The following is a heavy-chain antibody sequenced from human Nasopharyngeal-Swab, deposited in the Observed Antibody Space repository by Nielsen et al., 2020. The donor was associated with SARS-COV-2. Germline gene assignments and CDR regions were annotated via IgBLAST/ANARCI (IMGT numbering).Heavy chain of an antibody. Sequence: SSVKVSCKVSGGTFKNYAISWVRQAPGQGLEWMGGIIPNFGTTYYAHKFQDRAKITADQSTRTAYMELSSLRTDDTAVYYCARDTIFGLALYYYYGLGVWGQGTTVTVSS. CDR3: ARDTIFGLALYYYYGLGV. D-gene: IGHD3-3*01. CDR2: IIPNFGTT. J-gene: IGHJ6*02. CDR1: GGTFKNYA. V-gene: IGHV1-69*13.